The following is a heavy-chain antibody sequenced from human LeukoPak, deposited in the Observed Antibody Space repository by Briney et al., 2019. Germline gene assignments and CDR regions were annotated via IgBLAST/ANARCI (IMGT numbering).Heavy chain of an antibody. V-gene: IGHV3-7*01. J-gene: IGHJ4*02. CDR2: LKQDGSEK. CDR1: GFTFSSYW. CDR3: AREPSYDFWSGYYSGFDY. Sequence: GGSLRLSCAASGFTFSSYWMSWVRQAPGKGLEWVANLKQDGSEKYYVDSVKGRFTISRDNAKNSLYLQMNSLRAEDTAVYYCAREPSYDFWSGYYSGFDYWGQGTLVTVSS. D-gene: IGHD3-3*01.